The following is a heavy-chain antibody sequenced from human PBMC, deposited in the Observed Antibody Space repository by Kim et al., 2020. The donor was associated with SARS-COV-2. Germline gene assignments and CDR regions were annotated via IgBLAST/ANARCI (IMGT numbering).Heavy chain of an antibody. Sequence: YDECEKRRLTICRDNYKNTLYLQVNSMGAEDTAVYYCAKGLLKVAHAFDIWGQGTMVTVSS. CDR3: AKGLLKVAHAFDI. D-gene: IGHD2-15*01. J-gene: IGHJ3*02. V-gene: IGHV3-23*01.